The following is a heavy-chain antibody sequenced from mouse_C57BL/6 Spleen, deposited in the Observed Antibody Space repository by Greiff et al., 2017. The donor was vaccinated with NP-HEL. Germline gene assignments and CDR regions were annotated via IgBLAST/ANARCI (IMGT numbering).Heavy chain of an antibody. CDR1: GYTFTSYD. CDR2: FYPRDGST. D-gene: IGHD2-1*01. Sequence: VQRVESGPELVKPGASVKLSCKASGYTFTSYDINWVKQRPGQGLGWIGGFYPRDGSTKYNEKFKGKATLTVDTSSSTAYMELHSLTSEDSAVYFCARDYGNYYFDYWGQGTTLTVSS. CDR3: ARDYGNYYFDY. V-gene: IGHV1-85*01. J-gene: IGHJ2*01.